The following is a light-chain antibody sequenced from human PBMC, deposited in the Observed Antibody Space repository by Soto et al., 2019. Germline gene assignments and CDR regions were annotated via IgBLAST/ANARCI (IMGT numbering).Light chain of an antibody. J-gene: IGKJ1*01. V-gene: IGKV1-5*03. Sequence: DIQMTQSPSTLSASVGDRVTITCRASQSISVWLAWYQQKAGKAPNLLIYKASRLESGVPSRFSGSGSETEFTLTISGLQPGDSATYYCLQYSSYWTFGQGTKVDI. CDR3: LQYSSYWT. CDR2: KAS. CDR1: QSISVW.